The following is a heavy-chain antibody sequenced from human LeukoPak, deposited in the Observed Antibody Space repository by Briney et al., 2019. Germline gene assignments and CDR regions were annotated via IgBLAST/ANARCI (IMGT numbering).Heavy chain of an antibody. Sequence: ASVKVSCKASGDTSTRYDINWVRQATGQGLEWIGWMNPNSRNTRYAQKFQGRVTMTTNTSITTAYMELSSLRSEDTAVYFCATHRTSDIYYKRAFDIWGPGTMVTVSS. CDR3: ATHRTSDIYYKRAFDI. J-gene: IGHJ3*02. CDR1: GDTSTRYD. D-gene: IGHD3-10*01. CDR2: MNPNSRNT. V-gene: IGHV1-8*01.